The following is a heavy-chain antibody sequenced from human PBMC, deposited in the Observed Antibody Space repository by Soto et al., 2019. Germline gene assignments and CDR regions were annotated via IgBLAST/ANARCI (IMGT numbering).Heavy chain of an antibody. Sequence: PSETLSLTCTVSGGSISSGDYYWSWIRQPPGKGLEWIGYIYYSGSTDYNPSLKSRVTISVDTSKNQFSLKLSSVTAADTAVYYCARGGYSSSWCRGNNWFDPWGQGTLVTVSS. J-gene: IGHJ5*02. CDR3: ARGGYSSSWCRGNNWFDP. CDR2: IYYSGST. CDR1: GGSISSGDYY. D-gene: IGHD6-13*01. V-gene: IGHV4-30-4*01.